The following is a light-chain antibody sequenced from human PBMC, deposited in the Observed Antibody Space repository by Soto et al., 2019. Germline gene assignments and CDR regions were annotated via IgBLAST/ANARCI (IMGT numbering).Light chain of an antibody. CDR1: QTIDNY. CDR2: AAS. CDR3: QQSRSLPFA. Sequence: IQMTQSPSSLSASVGDRVTVTCRASQTIDNYLNWYQQKPGKAPKLLIYAASSLQSGVPSRFAGGGSGTDFTLTISSLQPEDIATYYCQQSRSLPFAFGQGTKVEVK. J-gene: IGKJ1*01. V-gene: IGKV1-39*01.